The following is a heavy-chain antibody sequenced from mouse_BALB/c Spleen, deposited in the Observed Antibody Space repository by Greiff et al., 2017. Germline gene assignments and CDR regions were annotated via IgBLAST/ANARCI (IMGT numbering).Heavy chain of an antibody. D-gene: IGHD1-1*01. V-gene: IGHV7-3*02. Sequence: EVQRVESGGGLVQPGGSLRLSCATSGFTFTDYYMSWVRQPPGKALEWLGFIRNKANGYTTEYSASVKGRFTISRDNSQGILYLQMNTLRAEDSATYYCARDIGSSYALAWFAYWGQGTLVTVSA. CDR2: IRNKANGYTT. CDR3: ARDIGSSYALAWFAY. J-gene: IGHJ3*01. CDR1: GFTFTDYY.